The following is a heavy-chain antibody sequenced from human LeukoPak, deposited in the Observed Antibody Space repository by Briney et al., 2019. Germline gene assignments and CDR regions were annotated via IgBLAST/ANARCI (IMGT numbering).Heavy chain of an antibody. CDR1: GFTFDDYA. CDR3: AKEWELDAFDI. D-gene: IGHD1-26*01. CDR2: ISWNSGSI. V-gene: IGHV3-9*01. J-gene: IGHJ3*02. Sequence: GGSLRLSCAAPGFTFDDYAMHWVRQAPGKGLEWVSGISWNSGSIGYADSVKGRFTISRDNAKNSLYLQMNSLRAEDTALYYCAKEWELDAFDIWGQGTMVTVSS.